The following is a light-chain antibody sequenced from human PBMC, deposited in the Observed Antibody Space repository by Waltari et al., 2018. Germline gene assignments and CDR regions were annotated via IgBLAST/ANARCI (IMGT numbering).Light chain of an antibody. CDR1: NSDVGSYNL. CDR2: EGS. J-gene: IGLJ3*02. CDR3: SSYAGSSTPRV. Sequence: QSALIQPASVSGSPGQSITMSCTETNSDVGSYNLVSWYQKHPGKAPKLIIYEGSKRPSGVSYRFSGSKSGNTASLTISGLQAEDEADYYCSSYAGSSTPRVFGGGTKLTVL. V-gene: IGLV2-23*01.